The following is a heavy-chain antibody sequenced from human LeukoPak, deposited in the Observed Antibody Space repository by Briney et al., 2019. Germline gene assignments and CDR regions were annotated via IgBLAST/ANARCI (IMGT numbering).Heavy chain of an antibody. V-gene: IGHV5-10-1*01. Sequence: GESLKISCKGSGYSFTSYWISWVRQMPGKGLEWMGRIDPSDSYTNYSPSFQGHVTISADKSISTAYLQWSSLKASDTAMYYCARHIRPGRCSGGSCYRPFDYWGQGTLVTVSS. CDR3: ARHIRPGRCSGGSCYRPFDY. D-gene: IGHD2-15*01. J-gene: IGHJ4*02. CDR1: GYSFTSYW. CDR2: IDPSDSYT.